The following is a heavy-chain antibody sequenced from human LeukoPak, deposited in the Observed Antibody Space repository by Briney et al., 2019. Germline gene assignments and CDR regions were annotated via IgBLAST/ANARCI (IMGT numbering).Heavy chain of an antibody. J-gene: IGHJ4*02. Sequence: PGGSLRLSCAASGFTFSSYNMNWVRQAPGKGLKWVSYISITSSDIYYADSVKGRFTIYRDKAKKSMYLQMSSLRAEDTAIYFCASTGRDDDHFDYWGQGTLVTVSS. D-gene: IGHD5-24*01. CDR2: ISITSSDI. CDR1: GFTFSSYN. CDR3: ASTGRDDDHFDY. V-gene: IGHV3-21*01.